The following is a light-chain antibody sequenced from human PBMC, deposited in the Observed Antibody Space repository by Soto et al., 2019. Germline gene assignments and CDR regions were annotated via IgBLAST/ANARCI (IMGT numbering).Light chain of an antibody. CDR1: SSDIGGYNS. V-gene: IGLV2-8*01. J-gene: IGLJ1*01. CDR2: DVS. CDR3: SSYIDRNNLV. Sequence: QSALTQSPSASGSPGQSVTISCTGTSSDIGGYNSVSWYQQHPGKAPKVMIYDVSKRPSGVPDRFSGSKSGNTASLTVSALQAEDEADYYCSSYIDRNNLVFGTGTKLTVL.